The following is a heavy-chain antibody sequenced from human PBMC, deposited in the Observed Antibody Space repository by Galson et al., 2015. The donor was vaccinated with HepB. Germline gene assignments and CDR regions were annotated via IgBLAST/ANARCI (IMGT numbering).Heavy chain of an antibody. CDR2: IYHSGRT. Sequence: TLSLTCAVSDGSISSAGYYWSWIRQHPGKGLEWIGYIYHSGRTYYNPSLKSRVTISEDTSKNQFSLKVTSVTAADTAVYYCARARPFDGDPWYFDLWGRGTLVTVSS. CDR1: DGSISSAGYY. J-gene: IGHJ2*01. CDR3: ARARPFDGDPWYFDL. D-gene: IGHD4-17*01. V-gene: IGHV4-31*11.